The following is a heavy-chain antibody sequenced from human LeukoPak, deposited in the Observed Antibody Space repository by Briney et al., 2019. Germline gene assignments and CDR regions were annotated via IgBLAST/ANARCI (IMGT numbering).Heavy chain of an antibody. CDR3: ATDGGSHFDY. CDR1: GYTFTGYY. Sequence: ASVKVSCKASGYTFTGYYMHWVRQAPGQGLEWMGWINPNSGGTNYAQKFQGRVTMTEDTSTDTAYMELSSLRSEDTAVYYCATDGGSHFDYWGQGTLVTVSS. J-gene: IGHJ4*02. V-gene: IGHV1-2*02. CDR2: INPNSGGT. D-gene: IGHD3-16*01.